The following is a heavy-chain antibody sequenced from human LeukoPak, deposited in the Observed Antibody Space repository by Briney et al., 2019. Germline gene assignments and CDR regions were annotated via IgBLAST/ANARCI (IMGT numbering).Heavy chain of an antibody. D-gene: IGHD2-2*01. CDR3: ARGKYQLLFLPFNY. J-gene: IGHJ4*02. V-gene: IGHV4-34*01. CDR2: INHSGST. Sequence: PSETLSLTCVVYGGSFSGYYWTWIRQPPGKGLEWIGEINHSGSTNYNPSLKSRVTISVDTSKNQFSLRLSSVTAADTAVYYCARGKYQLLFLPFNYWGQGTLVTVSS. CDR1: GGSFSGYY.